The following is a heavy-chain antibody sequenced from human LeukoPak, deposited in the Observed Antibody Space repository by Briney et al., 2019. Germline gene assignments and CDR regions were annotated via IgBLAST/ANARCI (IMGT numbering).Heavy chain of an antibody. CDR2: IIPIFGTA. D-gene: IGHD1-20*01. J-gene: IGHJ6*03. CDR1: GGTFSSYA. CDR3: ARVERYNWNDVYYYYYMDV. V-gene: IGHV1-69*06. Sequence: SVKVSCKASGGTFSSYAISWVRQAPGQGLEWMGGIIPIFGTANYAQKFQGRVTITADKSTSTAYMELSSLRSEDTAVYYCARVERYNWNDVYYYYYMDVWGKGTTVTISS.